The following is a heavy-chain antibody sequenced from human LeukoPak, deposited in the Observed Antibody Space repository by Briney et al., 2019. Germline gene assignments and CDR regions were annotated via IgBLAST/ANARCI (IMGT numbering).Heavy chain of an antibody. CDR2: TSAYNGNT. CDR3: ARPPQASSGWEGAFDY. Sequence: ASVKVSCKASGYTFTSYGISWVRQAPGQGLEWMGWTSAYNGNTNYAQKLQGRVTMTTDTSTSTAYMELRSLRSDDTAVYYCARPPQASSGWEGAFDYWGQGTLVTVSS. CDR1: GYTFTSYG. V-gene: IGHV1-18*01. D-gene: IGHD6-19*01. J-gene: IGHJ4*02.